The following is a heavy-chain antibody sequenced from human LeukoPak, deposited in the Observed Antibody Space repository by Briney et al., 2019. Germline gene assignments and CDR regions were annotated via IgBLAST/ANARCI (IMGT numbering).Heavy chain of an antibody. V-gene: IGHV4-30-2*01. Sequence: SQTLSLTCTVSGGSISSGGYYWSWIRQPPGKGLEWIGYIYHSGSTYYNPSLKSRVTISVDRSKNQFSLKLSSVTAADTAVYYCARGLGYCSSTSCYTGDYWGQGTLVTVSS. D-gene: IGHD2-2*02. J-gene: IGHJ4*02. CDR3: ARGLGYCSSTSCYTGDY. CDR1: GGSISSGGYY. CDR2: IYHSGST.